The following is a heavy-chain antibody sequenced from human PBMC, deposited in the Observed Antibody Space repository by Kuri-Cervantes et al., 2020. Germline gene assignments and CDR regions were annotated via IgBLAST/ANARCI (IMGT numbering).Heavy chain of an antibody. D-gene: IGHD1-1*01. J-gene: IGHJ6*03. CDR2: IFYSGRT. CDR1: GDSISSRSYY. CDR3: ARGHNWNTNVGYYYYYYYMDV. Sequence: SETLSLTCTVSGDSISSRSYYWGWIRQPPGKGLEWIGTIFYSGRTYYNPSLKSRVTISLDTSKNQFSLKLNSVTAADTAVYYCARGHNWNTNVGYYYYYYYMDVWGKGTTVTVSS. V-gene: IGHV4-39*01.